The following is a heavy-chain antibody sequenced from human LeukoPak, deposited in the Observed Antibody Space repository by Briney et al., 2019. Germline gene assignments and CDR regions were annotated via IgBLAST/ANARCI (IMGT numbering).Heavy chain of an antibody. CDR1: GYSFTSYW. D-gene: IGHD5-12*01. Sequence: GESLKISCQGSGYSFTSYWIAWVRQMPGKGLEWMGIIYPGDSDTRYSPSFQGHVTISTDNSISTAYLQWSSLKASDTAMYYCARQGSGYETEPFDYWGQGTLVTVSS. CDR2: IYPGDSDT. V-gene: IGHV5-51*01. CDR3: ARQGSGYETEPFDY. J-gene: IGHJ4*02.